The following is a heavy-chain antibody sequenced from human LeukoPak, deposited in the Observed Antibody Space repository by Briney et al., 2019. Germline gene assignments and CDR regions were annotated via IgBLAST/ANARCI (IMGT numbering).Heavy chain of an antibody. J-gene: IGHJ4*02. CDR1: GFTFSSYA. CDR2: IYSGGST. CDR3: ASDEYDILTGYPGDY. V-gene: IGHV3-66*01. Sequence: GGSLRLSCAASGFTFSSYAMSWVRQAPGKGLEWVSVIYSGGSTYYADSVKGRFTISRDNSKNTLYLQMNSLRAEDTAVYYCASDEYDILTGYPGDYWGQGTLVTVSS. D-gene: IGHD3-9*01.